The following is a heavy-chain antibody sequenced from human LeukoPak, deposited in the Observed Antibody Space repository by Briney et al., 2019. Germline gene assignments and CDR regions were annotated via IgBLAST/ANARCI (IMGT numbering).Heavy chain of an antibody. D-gene: IGHD6-13*01. V-gene: IGHV4-34*01. J-gene: IGHJ4*02. Sequence: SETLSLTCAVYGGSFSGYYWSWIRQPPGKGLEWIGEINHSGSTNYNPSLKSRVTISVDTSKNQFSLELSSVTAADTAVYYCARGRGRQQLVPFDYWGQGTLVTVSS. CDR1: GGSFSGYY. CDR2: INHSGST. CDR3: ARGRGRQQLVPFDY.